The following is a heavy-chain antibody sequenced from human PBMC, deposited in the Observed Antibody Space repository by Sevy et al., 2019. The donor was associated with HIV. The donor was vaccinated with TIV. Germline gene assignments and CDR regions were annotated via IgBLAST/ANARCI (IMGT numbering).Heavy chain of an antibody. CDR3: AREGCTKPHDY. CDR2: LSFGCGKI. Sequence: GESLKISCAASGFDFSIYSMSWVRQAPGKELEWVSTLSFGCGKINYADSVKGRFTISRDNSKSSVYLQMNNMRVEDTAVYYCAREGCTKPHDYWGQGTLVTVSS. CDR1: GFDFSIYS. J-gene: IGHJ4*02. D-gene: IGHD2-8*01. V-gene: IGHV3-23*01.